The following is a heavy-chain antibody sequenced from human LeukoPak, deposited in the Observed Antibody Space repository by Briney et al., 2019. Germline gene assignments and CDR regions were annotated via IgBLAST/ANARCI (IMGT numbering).Heavy chain of an antibody. Sequence: SETLSLTCTVSGGSISSTSFYWGWIRQPPGKGLEWIGSMYYSGSTYSNPSLKSRVTISVDASKNQFSLKMSSVTAADTAVYYCARTYGDYPYYFDYWGQGTLVTVSS. V-gene: IGHV4-39*07. CDR3: ARTYGDYPYYFDY. CDR1: GGSISSTSFY. D-gene: IGHD4-17*01. CDR2: MYYSGST. J-gene: IGHJ4*02.